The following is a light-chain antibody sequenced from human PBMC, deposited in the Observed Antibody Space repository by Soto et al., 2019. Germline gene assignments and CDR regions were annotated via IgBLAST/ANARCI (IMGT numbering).Light chain of an antibody. CDR3: QQYDSYSWT. CDR2: KAS. J-gene: IGKJ1*01. CDR1: QSISSR. Sequence: DIQMTQSPSTLSASVGDRVTITCRASQSISSRLAWYQQKPGKVTKLLIYKASSLDSGVPSRFSGSGSGTEFTLTISSLQPDDFATYYCQQYDSYSWTFGQGPKVEI. V-gene: IGKV1-5*03.